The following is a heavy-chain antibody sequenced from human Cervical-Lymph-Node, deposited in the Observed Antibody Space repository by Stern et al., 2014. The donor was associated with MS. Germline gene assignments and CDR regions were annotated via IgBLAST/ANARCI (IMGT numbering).Heavy chain of an antibody. D-gene: IGHD2/OR15-2a*01. CDR1: GGSFTNNV. CDR3: ARAAYSTSSYNY. Sequence: VQLVESGAEVQKPGSSVKVSCTASGGSFTNNVVSWVRQAPGQGLEWMGGTIPIFGKAIYEKKFQGRVTITADESTRAPYMELSSLRSEDTAVYYCARAAYSTSSYNYWGQGTVVTVSA. CDR2: TIPIFGKA. J-gene: IGHJ4*02. V-gene: IGHV1-69*01.